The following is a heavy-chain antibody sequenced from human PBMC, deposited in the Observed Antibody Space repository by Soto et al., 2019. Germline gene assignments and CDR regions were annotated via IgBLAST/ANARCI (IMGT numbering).Heavy chain of an antibody. D-gene: IGHD3-3*01. J-gene: IGHJ4*02. Sequence: SETLSLTCPVSGGSISSYYWSWIRQHPGKGLEWIGYIYYSGSTNYNPSLKSRVTISVDTSKNQFSLKLSSVTAADTAVYYCARVYYDFWSGYYYLDYWGQGTLVTVSS. CDR1: GGSISSYY. CDR2: IYYSGST. CDR3: ARVYYDFWSGYYYLDY. V-gene: IGHV4-59*01.